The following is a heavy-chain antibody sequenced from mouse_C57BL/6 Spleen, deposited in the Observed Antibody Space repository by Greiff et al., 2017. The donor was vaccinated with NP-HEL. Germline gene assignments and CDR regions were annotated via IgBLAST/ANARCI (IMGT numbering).Heavy chain of an antibody. J-gene: IGHJ3*01. CDR2: INPSNGGT. CDR1: GYTFTSYW. CDR3: ALYDYDVRAWFAY. D-gene: IGHD2-4*01. Sequence: VQLQQPGTELVKPGASVKLSCKASGYTFTSYWMHWVKQRPGQGLEWIGNINPSNGGTNYNEKFKSKATLTVDKSSSTAYMQLSSLTSEDSAVYYCALYDYDVRAWFAYWGQGTLVTVSA. V-gene: IGHV1-53*01.